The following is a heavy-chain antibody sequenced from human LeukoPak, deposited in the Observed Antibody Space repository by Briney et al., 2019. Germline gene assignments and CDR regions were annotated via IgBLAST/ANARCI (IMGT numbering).Heavy chain of an antibody. CDR3: ARDLKEHRDYDFWSGQYPTAWGLFDP. CDR2: FDPEDGET. V-gene: IGHV1-24*01. Sequence: GASVKVSRKVSGYTLTDLSMHWVRQAPGKGLEWMGGFDPEDGETIYAQKFQGRVTMTEDTSTDTAYMELSSLRSEDTAVYYCARDLKEHRDYDFWSGQYPTAWGLFDPWGQGTLVTVSS. CDR1: GYTLTDLS. D-gene: IGHD3-3*01. J-gene: IGHJ5*02.